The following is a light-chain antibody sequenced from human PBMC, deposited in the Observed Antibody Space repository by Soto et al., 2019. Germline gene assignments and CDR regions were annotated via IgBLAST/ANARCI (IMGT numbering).Light chain of an antibody. Sequence: EIVLTQSPATLSLSPGERATLSCRASQSVSSSYLAWYQQKPGQAPRLLMYDASSRATGIPDRFSGSGSGTDFTLTISRLDPEDFAVYYCQQYGSSSWKFGQGTKVDIK. CDR3: QQYGSSSWK. J-gene: IGKJ1*01. V-gene: IGKV3-20*01. CDR1: QSVSSSY. CDR2: DAS.